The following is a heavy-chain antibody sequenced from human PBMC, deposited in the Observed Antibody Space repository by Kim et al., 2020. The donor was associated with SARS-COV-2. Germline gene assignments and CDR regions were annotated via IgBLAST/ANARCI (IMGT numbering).Heavy chain of an antibody. CDR3: ARGGSWYGGFDY. Sequence: SETLSLTCAVSGGSISSSNWWSWVRQPPGKGLEWIGEIYHSGGTNYNPSLKSRVTLSVDKSKNQFSLKLSSVTSADTAVYYCARGGSWYGGFDYWGQGTLVTVSS. J-gene: IGHJ4*02. CDR2: IYHSGGT. V-gene: IGHV4-4*02. CDR1: GGSISSSNW. D-gene: IGHD6-13*01.